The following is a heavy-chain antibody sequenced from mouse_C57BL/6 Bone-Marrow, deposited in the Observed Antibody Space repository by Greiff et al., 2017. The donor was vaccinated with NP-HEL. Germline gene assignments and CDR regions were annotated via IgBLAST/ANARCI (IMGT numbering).Heavy chain of an antibody. CDR3: ARDTTVGHWYFDV. CDR1: GFNIKDYY. Sequence: GQLKESGAELVKPGASVKLSCTASGFNIKDYYMHWVKQRTEQGLEWIGRIDPEDGETKYAPKFQGKATITADTSSNTAYLQLSSLTSEDTAVYYCARDTTVGHWYFDVWGTGTTVTVSS. CDR2: IDPEDGET. D-gene: IGHD1-1*01. V-gene: IGHV14-2*01. J-gene: IGHJ1*03.